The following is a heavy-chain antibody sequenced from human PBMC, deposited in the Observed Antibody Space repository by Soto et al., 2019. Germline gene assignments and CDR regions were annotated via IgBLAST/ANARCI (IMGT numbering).Heavy chain of an antibody. CDR1: SGPSSSHN. J-gene: IGHJ6*02. V-gene: IGHV4-59*08. Sequence: QVQLQQSGPGLVKPSETLSLTCTVSSGPSSSHNWGWIRQSPGRGLEWIGYVYNTGGTSYNPSLKSRVTISADTSANHISPTRSFVTAADTAIYYCVRQGIGSLPGRVDVWGQGTTVSVSS. CDR3: VRQGIGSLPGRVDV. CDR2: VYNTGGT. D-gene: IGHD1-26*01.